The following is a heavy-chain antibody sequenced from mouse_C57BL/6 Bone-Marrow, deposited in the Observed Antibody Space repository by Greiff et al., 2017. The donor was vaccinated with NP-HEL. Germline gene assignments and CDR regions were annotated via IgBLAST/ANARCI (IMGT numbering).Heavy chain of an antibody. J-gene: IGHJ1*03. CDR2: IYPGSGNT. CDR3: ARRDPFITTEGGYFDV. Sequence: VKLQQSGAELVRPGASVKLSCKASGYTFTDYYINWVKQRPGQGLEWIARIYPGSGNTYYNEKFKGKATLTAEKSSSTAYMQLSSLTSEDSAVYFCARRDPFITTEGGYFDVWGTGTTVTVSS. V-gene: IGHV1-76*01. CDR1: GYTFTDYY. D-gene: IGHD1-1*01.